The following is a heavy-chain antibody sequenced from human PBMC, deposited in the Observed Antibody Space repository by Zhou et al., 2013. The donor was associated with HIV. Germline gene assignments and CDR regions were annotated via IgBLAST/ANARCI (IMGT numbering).Heavy chain of an antibody. CDR3: ARLTVGAFGVFDWLLSTPYYSDY. CDR1: GGSFKDHS. Sequence: QVQLKQWGAGLLKPSETLSLTCAVYGGSFKDHSWSWIRQPPGKGLEWIGDIYHSGSGNTRYASSLADRVTISVDPSKNQFSLKLTSLTAADTGVYYCARLTVGAFGVFDWLLSTPYYSDYWSQGTPVSSPQ. V-gene: IGHV4-34*01. J-gene: IGHJ4*02. D-gene: IGHD3-9*01. CDR2: IYHSGSGNT.